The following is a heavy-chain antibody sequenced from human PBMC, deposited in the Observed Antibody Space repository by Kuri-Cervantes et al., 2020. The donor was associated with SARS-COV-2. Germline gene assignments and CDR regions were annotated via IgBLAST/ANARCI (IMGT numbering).Heavy chain of an antibody. V-gene: IGHV4-31*11. D-gene: IGHD1-26*01. Sequence: LRLSCAVSGGSISSGGYYWSWIRQHPGKGLEWIGYIYYSGSTYYNPSLKSRVTISVDTSKNQFSLKLSSVTAADTAVYYCARERPRYYGGGTDPWGQGTLVTVSS. J-gene: IGHJ5*02. CDR2: IYYSGST. CDR3: ARERPRYYGGGTDP. CDR1: GGSISSGGYY.